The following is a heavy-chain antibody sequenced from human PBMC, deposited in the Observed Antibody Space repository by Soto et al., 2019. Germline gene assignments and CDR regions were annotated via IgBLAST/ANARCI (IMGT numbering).Heavy chain of an antibody. D-gene: IGHD3-22*01. V-gene: IGHV1-3*01. J-gene: IGHJ3*02. CDR2: INAGNGNT. CDR3: ARGVVTDAFDI. Sequence: ASVKVSCKASGYTFTSYAMHWVRQAPGQRLEWMGWINAGNGNTKYSQKFQGRVTITRDTSASTAYMELSSLRSEATAVYYCARGVVTDAFDIWSQGTMVTVSS. CDR1: GYTFTSYA.